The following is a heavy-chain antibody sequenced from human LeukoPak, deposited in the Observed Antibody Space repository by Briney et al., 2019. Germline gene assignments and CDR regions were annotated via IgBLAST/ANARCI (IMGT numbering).Heavy chain of an antibody. CDR1: GGTFSSYA. V-gene: IGHV1-69*05. J-gene: IGHJ5*02. CDR3: ATLLGVPAATPSPYNWFDP. CDR2: IIPIFGTA. Sequence: SVKVSCKASGGTFSSYAISWVRQAPGQGLEWMGGIIPIFGTANYAQKFQGRVTITTDESTSTAYMELSSLRSEDTAVYYCATLLGVPAATPSPYNWFDPWGQGTLVTVSS. D-gene: IGHD2-2*02.